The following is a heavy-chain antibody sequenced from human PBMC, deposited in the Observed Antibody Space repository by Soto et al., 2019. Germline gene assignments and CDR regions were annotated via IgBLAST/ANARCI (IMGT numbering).Heavy chain of an antibody. V-gene: IGHV4-59*08. Sequence: SESLSLTCTVSGGSISSYYWSWIRQPPGKGLEWIGYIYYSGSTNYNPSLKSRVTISVDTSKNQFSLKLSSVTAADTAVYYCARRYGSGFDYWGQGTLVTVSS. J-gene: IGHJ4*02. CDR3: ARRYGSGFDY. CDR2: IYYSGST. D-gene: IGHD3-10*01. CDR1: GGSISSYY.